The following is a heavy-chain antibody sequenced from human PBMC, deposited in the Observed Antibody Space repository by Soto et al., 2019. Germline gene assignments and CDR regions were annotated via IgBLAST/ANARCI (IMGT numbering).Heavy chain of an antibody. CDR3: ARGVHLDSGGYYYFY. J-gene: IGHJ4*02. CDR1: GGTFSRYA. Sequence: ASVKVSCKASGGTFSRYAISWVRQAPGQGLEWMGGIIPLFGTANYAQRFQGRVRITADESTTTAYMELRGLRSEDTAVYYCARGVHLDSGGYYYFYWGQGTLVTAPQ. CDR2: IIPLFGTA. V-gene: IGHV1-69*13. D-gene: IGHD3-22*01.